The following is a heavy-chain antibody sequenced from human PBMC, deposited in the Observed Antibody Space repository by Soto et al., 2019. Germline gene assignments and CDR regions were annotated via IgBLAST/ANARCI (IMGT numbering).Heavy chain of an antibody. V-gene: IGHV1-69*13. D-gene: IGHD3-10*01. J-gene: IGHJ6*02. CDR2: IIPIFGTA. CDR1: GGTFSSYA. Sequence: ASVKGSCKASGGTFSSYAISWVRQAPGQGLEWMGGIIPIFGTANYAQKFQGRVTITADESTSTAYMELSSLRSEDTAVYYCARVGSHYGSGSHDPDYYYYGMDVWGHGTTV. CDR3: ARVGSHYGSGSHDPDYYYYGMDV.